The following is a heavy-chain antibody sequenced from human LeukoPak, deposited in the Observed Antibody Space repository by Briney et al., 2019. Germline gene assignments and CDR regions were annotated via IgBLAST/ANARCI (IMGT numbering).Heavy chain of an antibody. J-gene: IGHJ6*02. CDR2: ISWNSGSI. V-gene: IGHV3-9*01. D-gene: IGHD2-15*01. CDR3: AKDGGSGGSSGLYYYGMDV. CDR1: GFTFDDYA. Sequence: PGGSLRLSCAASGFTFDDYAMHWVRQAPGKGLEWVSGISWNSGSIGYADSVKGRFTISRDNAKNSLYLQMNSLRAEDTALYYCAKDGGSGGSSGLYYYGMDVWGQGTTVTVSS.